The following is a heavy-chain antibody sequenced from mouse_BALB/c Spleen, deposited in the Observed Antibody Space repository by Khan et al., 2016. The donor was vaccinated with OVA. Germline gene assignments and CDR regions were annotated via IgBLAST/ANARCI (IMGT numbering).Heavy chain of an antibody. D-gene: IGHD1-1*01. J-gene: IGHJ3*01. CDR3: ERDYGRSFWFSD. V-gene: IGHV1S136*01. Sequence: VQLQQSGPELVKPGASVKMSCKASGYTFTNYILHWVKQTPVPGLEWIGSVNPYHDGTQYNEHFKGKATLTSDTSSSTAYLQLSGLTSEDSAVYYCERDYGRSFWFSDWGQGTLVTVSA. CDR2: VNPYHDGT. CDR1: GYTFTNYI.